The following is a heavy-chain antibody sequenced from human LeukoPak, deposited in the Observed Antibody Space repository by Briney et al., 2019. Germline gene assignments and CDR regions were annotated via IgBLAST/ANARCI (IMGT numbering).Heavy chain of an antibody. CDR2: INPNSGGT. CDR1: GYTFTVYY. D-gene: IGHD3-22*01. J-gene: IGHJ3*02. Sequence: ASVKASCKASGYTFTVYYMHWVRQAPGQGLEWVGWINPNSGGTNYAQKFQGWVTMTRDTSISTAYMELRRLRSDDTAVYYCARTYYYDSSGANDAFDIWGRGTMVTVSS. V-gene: IGHV1-2*04. CDR3: ARTYYYDSSGANDAFDI.